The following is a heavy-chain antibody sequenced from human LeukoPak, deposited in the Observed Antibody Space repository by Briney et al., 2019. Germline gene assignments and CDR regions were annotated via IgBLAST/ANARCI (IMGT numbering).Heavy chain of an antibody. CDR3: ARDSSSWSEDWFDP. CDR1: GYTFTSYG. D-gene: IGHD6-13*01. J-gene: IGHJ5*02. Sequence: SVKVSCNASGYTFTSYGISWVRQAPGQGLEWMGWISAYNGNTNYAQKLQGRVTMTTDTSTSTAYMELRSLRSDDTAVYYCARDSSSWSEDWFDPWGEGTLVTVSS. CDR2: ISAYNGNT. V-gene: IGHV1-18*01.